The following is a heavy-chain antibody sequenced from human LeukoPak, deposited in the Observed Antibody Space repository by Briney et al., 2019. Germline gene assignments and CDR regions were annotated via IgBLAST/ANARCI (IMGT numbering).Heavy chain of an antibody. CDR3: VREITMTVVVD. J-gene: IGHJ4*02. V-gene: IGHV4-39*07. CDR1: GGSISSSSYF. D-gene: IGHD3-22*01. Sequence: SQTLSLTCTVSGGSISSSSYFWGWIRQPPGKGLEWIGSIYYSGSTYYNPSLKSRVTMSVETSKNHFSLNLNSVTAADTAVYYCVREITMTVVVDRGQGTLVTVSS. CDR2: IYYSGST.